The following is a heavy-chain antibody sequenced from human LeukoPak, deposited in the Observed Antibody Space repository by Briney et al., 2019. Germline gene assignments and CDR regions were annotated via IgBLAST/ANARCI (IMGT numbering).Heavy chain of an antibody. CDR1: GFTFSSYG. J-gene: IGHJ6*03. D-gene: IGHD3-16*01. V-gene: IGHV3-23*01. CDR2: ISGSGGST. CDR3: AKDGAEGYYYYMDV. Sequence: GGTLRLSCAASGFTFSSYGMSWVRQAPGRGLEWVSAISGSGGSTYYADSVKARFTIPRDNSKNTLYLQMNSLRAEDTAVCYCAKDGAEGYYYYMDVWGKGTTVTISS.